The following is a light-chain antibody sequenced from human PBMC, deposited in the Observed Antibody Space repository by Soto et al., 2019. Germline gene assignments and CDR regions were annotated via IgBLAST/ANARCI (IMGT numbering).Light chain of an antibody. J-gene: IGLJ2*01. Sequence: QSVLTQPPSVSGAPGQRVTISCPGSSSNIGAGYDVHWYQQLPGTAPKLLIYGNSNRPSGVPDRFSGSKSGTSASLAITGLQAEDEADYYCQSYDSSLRGVVFGGGTTLTVL. CDR3: QSYDSSLRGVV. CDR1: SSNIGAGYD. CDR2: GNS. V-gene: IGLV1-40*01.